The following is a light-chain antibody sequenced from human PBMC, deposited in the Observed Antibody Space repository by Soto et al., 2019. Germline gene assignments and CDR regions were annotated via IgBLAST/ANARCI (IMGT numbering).Light chain of an antibody. CDR3: QQYNEYPKT. CDR2: KAS. J-gene: IGKJ1*01. Sequence: DIQMTQSPPTLSASVGDTGTITCGASQPVGDSLAWFQQTPGKAPRLLIYKASTLQGGVPSRFSGSGSGTEFTLSISSLEPDDFATYYCQQYNEYPKTFGQGTKVDI. V-gene: IGKV1-5*03. CDR1: QPVGDS.